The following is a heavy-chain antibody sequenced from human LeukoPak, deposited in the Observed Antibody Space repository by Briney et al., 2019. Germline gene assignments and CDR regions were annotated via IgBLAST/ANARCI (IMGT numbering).Heavy chain of an antibody. CDR3: AREGDSRLVVPAAIQSGAHAFDI. CDR2: IIPIFGTA. V-gene: IGHV1-69*13. CDR1: GGTFSSYA. J-gene: IGHJ3*02. Sequence: ASVKVSCKASGGTFSSYAISWVRQAPGQGLEWMGVIIPIFGTANYAQKFQGRVTITADESTSTTYMELSSLRSEDTAVYYCAREGDSRLVVPAAIQSGAHAFDIWGQGTMVTVSS. D-gene: IGHD2-2*01.